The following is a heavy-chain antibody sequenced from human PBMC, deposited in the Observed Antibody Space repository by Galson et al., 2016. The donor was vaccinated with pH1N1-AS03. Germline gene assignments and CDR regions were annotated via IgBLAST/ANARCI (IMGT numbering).Heavy chain of an antibody. CDR1: GYSFTNHW. CDR2: IYPADSET. D-gene: IGHD2-15*01. CDR3: AKSYCSGGSCYRKNAFDI. V-gene: IGHV5-51*01. Sequence: SGAEVKKPGESLKISCKASGYSFTNHWIAWVRQMPGKGLEWMGIIYPADSETKYSPSFQGQVTISVDKSITTAYLQWNRLKASDTAMYYCAKSYCSGGSCYRKNAFDIWGQGTMVAVSS. J-gene: IGHJ3*02.